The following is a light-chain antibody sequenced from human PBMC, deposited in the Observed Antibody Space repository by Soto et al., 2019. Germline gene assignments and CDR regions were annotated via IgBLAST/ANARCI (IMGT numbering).Light chain of an antibody. CDR3: QQYYSIPRA. J-gene: IGKJ1*01. Sequence: DIVLTQSPDSLAVSLGERATINCKSSQTILYSSNNKNYLAWYQQRPGQPPELLISWASTRESGVPDRFSGSGSGTDFTLTINNLQAEDVAVYYCQQYYSIPRAFGQGTRVEIK. CDR2: WAS. CDR1: QTILYSSNNKNY. V-gene: IGKV4-1*01.